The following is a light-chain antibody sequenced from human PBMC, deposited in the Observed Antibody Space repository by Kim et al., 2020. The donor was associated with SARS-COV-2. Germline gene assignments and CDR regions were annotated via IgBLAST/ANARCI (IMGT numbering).Light chain of an antibody. CDR2: LEGSGSY. CDR3: ETWDSNSWV. V-gene: IGLV4-60*03. Sequence: SSVKLTCTLSSGNSSYIIAWHQQQAGKAPRYLMKLEGSGSYNKGSGVPDRFSGSSSGADRYLTISNLQSEDEADYYCETWDSNSWVFGGGTQLTVL. J-gene: IGLJ3*02. CDR1: SGNSSYI.